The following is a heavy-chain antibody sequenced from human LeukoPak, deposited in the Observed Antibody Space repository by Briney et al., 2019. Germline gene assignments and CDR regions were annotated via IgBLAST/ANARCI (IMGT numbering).Heavy chain of an antibody. Sequence: GGSLRLSCTASGFSFSTYSMNWVRQAPGKGLEWVSYIVGSSSNIYHADSVKGRFTISRDNAKNSLYLQMDSLRAEDTAVYYCATDSPETAAFDYWGQGTLVTVSS. D-gene: IGHD1-1*01. J-gene: IGHJ4*02. CDR2: IVGSSSNI. CDR1: GFSFSTYS. CDR3: ATDSPETAAFDY. V-gene: IGHV3-48*04.